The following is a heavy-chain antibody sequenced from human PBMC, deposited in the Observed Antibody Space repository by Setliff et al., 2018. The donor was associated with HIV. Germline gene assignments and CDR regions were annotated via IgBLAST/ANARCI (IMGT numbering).Heavy chain of an antibody. D-gene: IGHD6-6*01. CDR1: GYTFTNYA. J-gene: IGHJ5*02. V-gene: IGHV1-18*01. CDR3: ARGRISVEAAPLGWYDP. CDR2: ISGYKGNT. Sequence: ASVKVSCKASGYTFTNYAISWIRQAPGQGLEWLGWISGYKGNTNYAQKLQGRVTMTTETSTSTAYMELRSLRSDDTAVYYCARGRISVEAAPLGWYDPWGQGTLVTVSS.